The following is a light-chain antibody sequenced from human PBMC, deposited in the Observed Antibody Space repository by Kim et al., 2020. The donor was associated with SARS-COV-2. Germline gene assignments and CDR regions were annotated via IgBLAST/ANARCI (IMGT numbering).Light chain of an antibody. J-gene: IGLJ2*01. CDR3: QTWGSGTVV. Sequence: IAWYQQQPDKSPRYLMKLYSDGRRVKGAGIPDRLSGSSSGPQRYLTISSLQSEDEADYYCQTWGSGTVVFGGGTQLTVL. V-gene: IGLV4-69*01. CDR2: LYSDGRR.